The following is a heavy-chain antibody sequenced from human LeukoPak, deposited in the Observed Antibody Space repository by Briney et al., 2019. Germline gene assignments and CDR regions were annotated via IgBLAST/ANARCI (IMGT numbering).Heavy chain of an antibody. CDR2: MNPNSGNT. D-gene: IGHD7-27*01. CDR3: AKADWGSNTHTTDY. Sequence: ASVKASCKASGYTFTSYDINWVRQATGQGLEWMGWMNPNSGNTGYAQKFQGRVTMTRNTSISTAYMELSSLRSEDTAVYYCAKADWGSNTHTTDYWGQGTLVTVSS. V-gene: IGHV1-8*01. CDR1: GYTFTSYD. J-gene: IGHJ4*02.